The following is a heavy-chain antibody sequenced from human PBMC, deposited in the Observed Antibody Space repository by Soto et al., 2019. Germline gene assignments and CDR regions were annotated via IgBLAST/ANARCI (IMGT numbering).Heavy chain of an antibody. V-gene: IGHV6-1*01. CDR1: GDSVSSNSAA. D-gene: IGHD2-8*02. J-gene: IGHJ3*02. CDR3: ARFSSGPKDAFDI. Sequence: PSQTLSLTGAISGDSVSSNSAAWNWIRQSPSRGLEWLGRTYYRSKWYSDYTLSVQSRITINPDASKNQFSLQLNSVTPEDTAIYYCARFSSGPKDAFDIWGQGTMVTVSS. CDR2: TYYRSKWYS.